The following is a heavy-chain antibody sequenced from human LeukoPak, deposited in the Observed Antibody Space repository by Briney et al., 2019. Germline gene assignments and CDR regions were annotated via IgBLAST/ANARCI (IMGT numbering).Heavy chain of an antibody. Sequence: GGSLRLSCAASGFTFSSYWMSWVRQAPGKGLEWVANIKQDGSEKYYVDSVKGRFTISRDNAKSSLYLQMNSLRAEDTAVYYCARERLWFAPRYYYYGMDVWGQGTTVTVSS. CDR3: ARERLWFAPRYYYYGMDV. V-gene: IGHV3-7*01. CDR2: IKQDGSEK. CDR1: GFTFSSYW. J-gene: IGHJ6*02. D-gene: IGHD3-10*01.